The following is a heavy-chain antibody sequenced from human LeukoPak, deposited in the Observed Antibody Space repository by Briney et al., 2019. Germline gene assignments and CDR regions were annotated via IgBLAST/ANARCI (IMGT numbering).Heavy chain of an antibody. V-gene: IGHV1-69*01. CDR1: GGTFSSYA. D-gene: IGHD2-2*01. J-gene: IGHJ5*02. CDR3: ARAGYCSSTSCYVGFDP. Sequence: ASVKVSCKASGGTFSSYAISWVRQAPGQGLEWMGGIIPIFGTANYAQKFQGRVTITADESTSTAYMELSSLRSEGTAVYYCARAGYCSSTSCYVGFDPWGQGTLVTVSS. CDR2: IIPIFGTA.